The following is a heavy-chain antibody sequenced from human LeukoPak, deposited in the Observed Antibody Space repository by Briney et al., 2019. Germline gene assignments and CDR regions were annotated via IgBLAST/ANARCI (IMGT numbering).Heavy chain of an antibody. V-gene: IGHV1-69*13. CDR1: GGTFSSYA. CDR2: IIPIFGTA. Sequence: GASVKVSCKASGGTFSSYAISWVRQDPGQGPEWMGGIIPIFGTANYAQKFQGRGTITAAESTSRGCMELSSMRSEDTAVYYCSIAAAPLIPEYFQHWGQGTLVTVSS. J-gene: IGHJ1*01. CDR3: SIAAAPLIPEYFQH. D-gene: IGHD6-13*01.